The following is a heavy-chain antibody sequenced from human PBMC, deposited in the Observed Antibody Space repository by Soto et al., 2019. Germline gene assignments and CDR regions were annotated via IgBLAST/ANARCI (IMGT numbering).Heavy chain of an antibody. CDR1: GGSISSYY. V-gene: IGHV4-59*01. J-gene: IGHJ6*03. CDR2: IYYSGST. D-gene: IGHD4-4*01. CDR3: AREVTATVTLTSYYYYMDV. Sequence: SETLALTCTVSGGSISSYYWSWIRQPPGKGLEWIGYIYYSGSTNYNPSLKSRVTISVDTSKNQFSLKLSSVTAADTAVYYCAREVTATVTLTSYYYYMDVWGKGTTVTXSS.